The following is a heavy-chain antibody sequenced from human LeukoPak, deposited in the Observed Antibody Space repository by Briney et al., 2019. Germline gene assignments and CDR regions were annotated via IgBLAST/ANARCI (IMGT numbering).Heavy chain of an antibody. J-gene: IGHJ4*02. V-gene: IGHV3-7*01. CDR1: GFTFSSYW. CDR3: ASTYDFWSDLEY. CDR2: IKQDGSEK. D-gene: IGHD3-3*01. Sequence: PGGSLRLSCAASGFTFSSYWMSWVRQAPGKGLEWVANIKQDGSEKYYVDSVKGRFTISRDNAKNSLNLQMNSLRAEDTAVYYCASTYDFWSDLEYWGQGTLVTVSS.